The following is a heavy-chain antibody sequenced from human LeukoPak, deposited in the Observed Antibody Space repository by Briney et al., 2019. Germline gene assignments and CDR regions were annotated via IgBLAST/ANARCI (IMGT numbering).Heavy chain of an antibody. Sequence: GGSLRLSCAASGFTFTSYSMTWVRQAPGKGLEWVSSISSSSSYIYYADSVKGRFTISRDNTKNSLYLQMNSLRAEDTAVYYCARNDPRSSYCGGDCYIDYWGQGTLVTVSS. J-gene: IGHJ4*02. D-gene: IGHD2-21*02. CDR1: GFTFTSYS. CDR2: ISSSSSYI. V-gene: IGHV3-21*01. CDR3: ARNDPRSSYCGGDCYIDY.